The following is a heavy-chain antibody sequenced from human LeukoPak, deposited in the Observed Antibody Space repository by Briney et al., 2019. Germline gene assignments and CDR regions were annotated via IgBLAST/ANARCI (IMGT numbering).Heavy chain of an antibody. CDR3: AWSDNAAHVC. J-gene: IGHJ4*02. CDR2: IKHDGSEK. CDR1: GFSFSSYL. V-gene: IGHV3-7*01. D-gene: IGHD2-2*01. Sequence: PGGSLRLSCAASGFSFSSYLMNWVRQPPGKGLEWVANIKHDGSEKNYLDSVKGRFTISRDNAKNSLYLQMHSLRVEDTAVYYCAWSDNAAHVCWGQGTLVTVSS.